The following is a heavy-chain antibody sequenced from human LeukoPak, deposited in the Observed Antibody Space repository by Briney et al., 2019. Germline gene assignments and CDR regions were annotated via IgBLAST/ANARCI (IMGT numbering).Heavy chain of an antibody. J-gene: IGHJ4*02. V-gene: IGHV3-48*03. D-gene: IGHD4-17*01. CDR3: ARDDYGDYLIDY. CDR1: GFTFSSYE. Sequence: GGSLRLSCAASGFTFSSYEMNWVRQAPGKGLEWVSYISSSGSTIYYADSVKGRFTISRDNAKNSLYLQMNSLRVEDTAVYYCARDDYGDYLIDYWGQGTLVTVSS. CDR2: ISSSGSTI.